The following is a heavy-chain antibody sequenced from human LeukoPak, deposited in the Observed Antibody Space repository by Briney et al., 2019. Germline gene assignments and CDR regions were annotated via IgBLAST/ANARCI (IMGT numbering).Heavy chain of an antibody. V-gene: IGHV1-18*04. Sequence: GASVRVSCKASGYTFTSDGISWVRQAPGQGLEWMGWISAYNGNTNYAQKLKGRVTMTTDTSTSTAYMELRSLRSDDSAVYYCARNREDILTGYPDRDFDYWGQGTLVTVSS. J-gene: IGHJ4*02. CDR1: GYTFTSDG. D-gene: IGHD3-9*01. CDR3: ARNREDILTGYPDRDFDY. CDR2: ISAYNGNT.